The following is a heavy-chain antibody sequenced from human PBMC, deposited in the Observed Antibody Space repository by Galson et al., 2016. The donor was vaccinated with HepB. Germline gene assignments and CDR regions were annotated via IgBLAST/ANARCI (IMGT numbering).Heavy chain of an antibody. Sequence: SLRLSCAASGFTFSDYYMSWIRQAPGKGLEWVSYISSSGSTIYYADSVKGRFTISRDNAKNSLYLQMNSLRAEDTAVYYCARKLRGYSSYLAVWGEGTTVTVSS. J-gene: IGHJ6*03. CDR3: ARKLRGYSSYLAV. CDR2: ISSSGSTI. D-gene: IGHD5-18*01. CDR1: GFTFSDYY. V-gene: IGHV3-11*01.